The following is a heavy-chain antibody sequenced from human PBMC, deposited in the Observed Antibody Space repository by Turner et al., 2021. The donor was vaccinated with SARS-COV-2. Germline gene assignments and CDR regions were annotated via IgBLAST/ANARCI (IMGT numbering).Heavy chain of an antibody. CDR1: GGSFSVYY. Sequence: QVQLQQWGAGLLKPSATLSLTCAVYGGSFSVYYCSWIRQPPGKGLEWIGEINHSGSTNYNPSLKSRVTISVDTSKHQFSLKLSSVTAADTAVYYCARGIKGVLMSGSYYYYGMDVWGQGTTVTVSS. CDR2: INHSGST. V-gene: IGHV4-34*01. CDR3: ARGIKGVLMSGSYYYYGMDV. J-gene: IGHJ6*02. D-gene: IGHD1-26*01.